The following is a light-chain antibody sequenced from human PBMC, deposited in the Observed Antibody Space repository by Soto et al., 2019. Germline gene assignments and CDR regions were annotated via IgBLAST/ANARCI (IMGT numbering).Light chain of an antibody. J-gene: IGLJ2*01. Sequence: QSVLXXXXSXXGAXGQRVTISXXGSSSNIGAGYDVHWYQQLPGTAPKLLIYGNSNRPSGVPDRFSGSKSGTSASLAITGLQAEDEADYYCQSYDSSLSGSGVFGGGTKLTVL. V-gene: IGLV1-40*01. CDR3: QSYDSSLSGSGV. CDR1: SSNIGAGYD. CDR2: GNS.